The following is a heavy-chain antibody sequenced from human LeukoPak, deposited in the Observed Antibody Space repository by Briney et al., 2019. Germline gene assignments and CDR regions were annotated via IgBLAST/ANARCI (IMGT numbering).Heavy chain of an antibody. V-gene: IGHV4-31*03. J-gene: IGHJ5*02. CDR3: AREIGSPPNWFAP. CDR2: IYYSGST. CDR1: GGSISSGGYY. Sequence: SQTLSLTCTVSGGSISSGGYYWSWIRQHPGKGLEWIGYIYYSGSTYYNPSLKRRVTISVDTSKNQFSLKLRSVTAADTAVYYCAREIGSPPNWFAPWGQGTLVTVSS. D-gene: IGHD6-25*01.